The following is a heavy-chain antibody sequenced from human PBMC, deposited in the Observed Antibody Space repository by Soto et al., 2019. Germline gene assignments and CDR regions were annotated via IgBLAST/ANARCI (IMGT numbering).Heavy chain of an antibody. D-gene: IGHD2-2*01. V-gene: IGHV4-4*02. CDR3: ARDAGGWYQLLSPWFDP. CDR1: GGSVSSTNW. Sequence: SETLSLTCVVSGGSVSSTNWWTWVRQPPGKRLEWIGEIYHNGSPTYSPSLRGRATISVDKSNNQFSLRLGSVTAADTAVYYCARDAGGWYQLLSPWFDPWGQGTLVIVSS. CDR2: IYHNGSP. J-gene: IGHJ5*02.